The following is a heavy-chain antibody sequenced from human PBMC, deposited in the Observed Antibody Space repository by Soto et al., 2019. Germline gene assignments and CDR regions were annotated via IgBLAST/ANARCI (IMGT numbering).Heavy chain of an antibody. CDR2: IIPIFGTA. CDR3: ARDRGPSSGYYPYWFDP. Sequence: QVQLVQSGAEVKKPGSSVKVSCKASGGTFSSYAISWVRQAPGQGLEWMGEIIPIFGTANYAQKFQGRVTITAXXSXSXXYLELRSLRSEDTAVYYCARDRGPSSGYYPYWFDPWGQGPLVTVSS. CDR1: GGTFSSYA. D-gene: IGHD3-22*01. V-gene: IGHV1-69*12. J-gene: IGHJ5*02.